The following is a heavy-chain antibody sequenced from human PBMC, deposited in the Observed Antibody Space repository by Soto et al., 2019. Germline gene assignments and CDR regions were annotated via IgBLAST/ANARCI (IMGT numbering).Heavy chain of an antibody. D-gene: IGHD2-15*01. CDR1: GVTIRSYW. CDR3: VRDGRSGRNFLNLFDP. CDR2: INTDGSVA. Sequence: PGGPLRRSWAASGVTIRSYWMRRVRQAPGNGLVWVSRINTDGSVAMYVDSVKGRFTISRDNAKNSLYLQMNSLRAEDTAVYYCVRDGRSGRNFLNLFDPWRHGTLVTVSS. J-gene: IGHJ5*02. V-gene: IGHV3-74*03.